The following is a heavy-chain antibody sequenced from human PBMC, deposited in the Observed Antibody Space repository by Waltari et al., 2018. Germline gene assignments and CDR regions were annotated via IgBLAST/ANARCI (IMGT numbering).Heavy chain of an antibody. CDR3: ATYIGASVGTAAFDV. CDR1: GDSITSNRHY. Sequence: QLQLQESDPGLVKPSETLSLTCSVSGDSITSNRHYWGWIRQPPGQGLEWIGTLSYSGTTYISPSLKSRVTLSRDTSRNQLSLELGSVTATDTAMYYCATYIGASVGTAAFDVWGQGTMVNVSS. CDR2: LSYSGTT. D-gene: IGHD5-12*01. V-gene: IGHV4-39*01. J-gene: IGHJ3*01.